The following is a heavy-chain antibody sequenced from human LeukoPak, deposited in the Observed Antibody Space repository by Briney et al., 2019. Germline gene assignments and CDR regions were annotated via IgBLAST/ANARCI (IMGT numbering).Heavy chain of an antibody. CDR1: GFTFSSYG. J-gene: IGHJ4*02. D-gene: IGHD4-11*01. CDR2: ISNDGSIT. V-gene: IGHV3-30*18. Sequence: GGSLRLSCAASGFTFSSYGMHWVRQAPGKGLEWVAVISNDGSITKYGDSVKGRFTISRDNSKNTLYVQMNSLRTDDAAVYYCAKSKSPYPMDYIFDFWGQGTLVTVSS. CDR3: AKSKSPYPMDYIFDF.